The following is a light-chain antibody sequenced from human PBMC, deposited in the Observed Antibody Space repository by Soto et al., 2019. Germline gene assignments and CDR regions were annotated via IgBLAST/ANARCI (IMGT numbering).Light chain of an antibody. CDR2: EVS. CDR1: SSDVGASNY. Sequence: QSALTQPASVSGSPGQSITISCTGTSSDVGASNYVSWYQQHPGKAPKLMISEVSNRPSGVSNRFSGSKSGNTASLTISGLQAEDEADYYCTSYTTNTTWVFGGGTKLTVL. CDR3: TSYTTNTTWV. J-gene: IGLJ3*02. V-gene: IGLV2-14*01.